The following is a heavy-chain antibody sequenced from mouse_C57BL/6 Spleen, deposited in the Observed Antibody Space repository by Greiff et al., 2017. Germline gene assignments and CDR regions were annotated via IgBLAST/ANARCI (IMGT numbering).Heavy chain of an antibody. D-gene: IGHD2-4*01. CDR3: ARWYDYEGAMDY. CDR2: IYPGGGNT. CDR1: GYSFTSYY. V-gene: IGHV1-66*01. Sequence: QVQLQQSGPELVKPGASVKISCKASGYSFTSYYIHWVKQRPGQGLEWIGWIYPGGGNTKYNEKFKGKAALTADTSSSTAYMQLSSLTSEDSAVYFCARWYDYEGAMDYWGQGTSVTVSS. J-gene: IGHJ4*01.